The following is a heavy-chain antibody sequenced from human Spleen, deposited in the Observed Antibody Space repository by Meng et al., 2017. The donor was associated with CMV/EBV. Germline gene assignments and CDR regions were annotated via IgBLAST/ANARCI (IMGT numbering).Heavy chain of an antibody. Sequence: SETLSLTCTVSGGSISSSGYYWGWIRQPPGKGLEWIGSIYYSGSTYYNPSLKSRVTISVDTSKNQFSLKLSSVTAADTAVYYCATHYGDYESSFDYWGQGTLVTVSS. CDR3: ATHYGDYESSFDY. CDR1: GGSISSSGYY. CDR2: IYYSGST. J-gene: IGHJ4*02. V-gene: IGHV4-39*01. D-gene: IGHD4-17*01.